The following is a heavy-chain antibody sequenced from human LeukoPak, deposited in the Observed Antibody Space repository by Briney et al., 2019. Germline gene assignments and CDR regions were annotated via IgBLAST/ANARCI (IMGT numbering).Heavy chain of an antibody. CDR1: GGSISSYY. D-gene: IGHD6-6*01. J-gene: IGHJ4*02. V-gene: IGHV4-59*01. Sequence: SETLSLTCTVSGGSISSYYWSWIRQPPGKGLEWIGYIYYSGSTNYNPSLKSRVTISVDTSKNQFSLKLSSVTAADTAVYYCARHRYSSSSEGFDYWGQGTLVTVSS. CDR2: IYYSGST. CDR3: ARHRYSSSSEGFDY.